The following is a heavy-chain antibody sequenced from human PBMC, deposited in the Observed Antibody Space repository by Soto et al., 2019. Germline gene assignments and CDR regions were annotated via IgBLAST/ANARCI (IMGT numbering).Heavy chain of an antibody. Sequence: GGSLRLSCTASGFTFGDYAMSWFRQAPGKGLEWVGFIRSKAYGGTTEYAASVKGRFTISRDDSKSIAYLQMNSLKTEDTAVYYCTRASGVSLTKRIWTTYDYWGQGTLVTVSS. CDR1: GFTFGDYA. J-gene: IGHJ4*02. CDR3: TRASGVSLTKRIWTTYDY. D-gene: IGHD3-3*01. V-gene: IGHV3-49*03. CDR2: IRSKAYGGTT.